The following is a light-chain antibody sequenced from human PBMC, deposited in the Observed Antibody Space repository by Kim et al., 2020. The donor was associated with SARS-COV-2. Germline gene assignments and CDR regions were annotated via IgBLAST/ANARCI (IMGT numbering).Light chain of an antibody. CDR1: QSIAIF. J-gene: IGKJ1*01. CDR3: QQSLSTPWT. CDR2: AAS. V-gene: IGKV1-39*01. Sequence: GGRVSISCRASQSIAIFLNWYQQKPGRAPKLLNYAASSLQSGVPSRFSGGGSGTDFTLTISSLQPEDFATYYCQQSLSTPWTFGQGTKVDIK.